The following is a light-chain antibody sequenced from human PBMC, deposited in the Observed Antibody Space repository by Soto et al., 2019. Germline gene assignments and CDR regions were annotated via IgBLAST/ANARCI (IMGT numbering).Light chain of an antibody. CDR2: SDN. V-gene: IGLV1-44*01. CDR1: RSNIQSNT. Sequence: QSVLTQPPSASGTPGHRVIISCSGSRSNIQSNTLNWYQQLQGPAPKLLIQSDNMRPSGVPDRFSVSKSGTSASLAISGVHYGDEADYYCATWDGRLTGWVFGGGTKLTVL. J-gene: IGLJ3*02. CDR3: ATWDGRLTGWV.